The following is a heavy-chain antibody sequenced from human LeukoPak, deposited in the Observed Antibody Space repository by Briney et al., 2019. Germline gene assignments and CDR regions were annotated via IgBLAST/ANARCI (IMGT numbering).Heavy chain of an antibody. Sequence: SGGSLRLSCAASGFTFSSYEMNWVRQAPGKGLEGVSYISGSGRNIYYADSVKGRFTISRDNAKNSLYLQMSSLRAEDTAVYFCARENFVDYGVAFDIWGQGTMVTVSS. D-gene: IGHD4-17*01. CDR2: ISGSGRNI. J-gene: IGHJ3*02. CDR1: GFTFSSYE. CDR3: ARENFVDYGVAFDI. V-gene: IGHV3-48*03.